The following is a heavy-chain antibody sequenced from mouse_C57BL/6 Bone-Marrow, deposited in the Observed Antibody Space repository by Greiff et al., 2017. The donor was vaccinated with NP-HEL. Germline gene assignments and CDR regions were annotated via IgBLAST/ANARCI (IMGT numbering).Heavy chain of an antibody. V-gene: IGHV7-3*01. CDR1: GFTFTDYY. D-gene: IGHD1-1*01. CDR3: ARRAVVEAMDY. J-gene: IGHJ4*01. Sequence: EVMLVESGGGLVQPGGSLSLSCAASGFTFTDYYMSWVRQPPGKALEWLGFIRNKANGYTTEYSASVKGRFTISRDNSQSILYLQMNALRAEDSATYYCARRAVVEAMDYWGQGTSVTVSS. CDR2: IRNKANGYTT.